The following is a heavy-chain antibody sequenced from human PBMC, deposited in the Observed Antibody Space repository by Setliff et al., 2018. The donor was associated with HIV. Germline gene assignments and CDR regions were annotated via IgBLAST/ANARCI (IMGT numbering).Heavy chain of an antibody. CDR2: INPSSGGT. CDR3: ATWGGSPDGYFYYYMDV. D-gene: IGHD1-26*01. Sequence: GASVKVSCKASGHTFSNSDIHWVRRATGQGLEWMGRINPSSGGTNYAPKFQGRVTMTRDKSISTAYMELSRLRSDDTAVYYCATWGGSPDGYFYYYMDVWGKGTTVTVSS. V-gene: IGHV1-2*06. CDR1: GHTFSNSD. J-gene: IGHJ6*03.